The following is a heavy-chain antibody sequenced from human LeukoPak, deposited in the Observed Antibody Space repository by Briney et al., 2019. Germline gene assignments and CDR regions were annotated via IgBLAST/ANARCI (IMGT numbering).Heavy chain of an antibody. V-gene: IGHV3-74*01. CDR2: INSGGTVT. CDR3: ARGGGMVRGVIEDLEFDY. D-gene: IGHD3-10*01. CDR1: GFTFSDFW. Sequence: GGSLRLSCAASGFTFSDFWMHWVRQAPGKGLVWVSRINSGGTVTNYADSVKGRLTISRDNAKNTLYLQMNSLRAEDTAVYYCARGGGMVRGVIEDLEFDYWGQGTLVTVSS. J-gene: IGHJ4*02.